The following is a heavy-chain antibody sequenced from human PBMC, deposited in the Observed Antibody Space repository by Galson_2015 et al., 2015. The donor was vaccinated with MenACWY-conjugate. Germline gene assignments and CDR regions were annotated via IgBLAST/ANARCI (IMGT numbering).Heavy chain of an antibody. Sequence: SLRLSCAASGFTFTGYEFNWVRQAPVKGLEWLSYISKSGSPIYYADSVKGRFTISRDNIKKSLFLEMNSLRAGDTGVYYCARVGTWIHQYFYYMDVWGKGTTVTVSS. V-gene: IGHV3-48*03. D-gene: IGHD5-18*01. J-gene: IGHJ6*03. CDR1: GFTFTGYE. CDR3: ARVGTWIHQYFYYMDV. CDR2: ISKSGSPI.